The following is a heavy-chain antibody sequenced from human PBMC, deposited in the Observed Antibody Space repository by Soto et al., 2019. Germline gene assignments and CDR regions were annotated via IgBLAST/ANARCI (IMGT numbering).Heavy chain of an antibody. CDR1: GGTFSSYT. CDR3: ARGNHRWLQLWYFDL. D-gene: IGHD5-12*01. J-gene: IGHJ2*01. V-gene: IGHV1-69*12. Sequence: QVQLVQSGAEVKKPGSSVTVSCKASGGTFSSYTISWVRRAPGQRLEWMGGIIPIFGTANYAQKFQGRVTITADESTSTAYMELSSLRSEDTAVYYCARGNHRWLQLWYFDLWGRVTLVTVSS. CDR2: IIPIFGTA.